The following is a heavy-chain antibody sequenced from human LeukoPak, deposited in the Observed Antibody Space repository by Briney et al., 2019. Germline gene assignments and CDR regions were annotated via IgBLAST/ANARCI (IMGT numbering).Heavy chain of an antibody. CDR1: GFTLSSYS. CDR3: ARVDSGSACAS. D-gene: IGHD6-19*01. V-gene: IGHV3-64*01. Sequence: GGSLRLSCAASGFTLSSYSMLWVRQAPGRGLQFVSAISSNGGSTYYANSVKGRFTISRDISKNTLYLQMGSLRPEDMAVYYCARVDSGSACASWGQGILVTVSS. J-gene: IGHJ1*01. CDR2: ISSNGGST.